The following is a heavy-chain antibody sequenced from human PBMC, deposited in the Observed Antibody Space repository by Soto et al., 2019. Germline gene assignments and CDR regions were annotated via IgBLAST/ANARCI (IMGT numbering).Heavy chain of an antibody. D-gene: IGHD3-22*01. CDR1: GYTFTNFG. Sequence: ASVKVSCKASGYTFTNFGISWVRQAPGQGLEWMGWISAYNGNTNYAQNYQGRVTMTTDTSTSTAYIELRSLRSDDTAVYYCARAYYDSSGYYLGFDYWG. CDR3: ARAYYDSSGYYLGFDY. CDR2: ISAYNGNT. J-gene: IGHJ4*01. V-gene: IGHV1-18*01.